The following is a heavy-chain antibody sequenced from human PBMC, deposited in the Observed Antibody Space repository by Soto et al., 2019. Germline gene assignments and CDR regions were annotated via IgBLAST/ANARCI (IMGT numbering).Heavy chain of an antibody. Sequence: SETLSITCAVYGGSFSGYYWSWIRQPPGKGLEWIGEINHSGSTNYNPSLKSRVTISVDTSKNQFSLKLSSVTAADTAVYYCARNYYGSGSYEGYYMDVWGKGTTVTVSS. D-gene: IGHD3-10*01. CDR2: INHSGST. J-gene: IGHJ6*03. CDR3: ARNYYGSGSYEGYYMDV. V-gene: IGHV4-34*01. CDR1: GGSFSGYY.